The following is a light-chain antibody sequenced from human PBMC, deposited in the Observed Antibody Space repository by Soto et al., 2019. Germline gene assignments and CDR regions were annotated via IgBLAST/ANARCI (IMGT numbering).Light chain of an antibody. J-gene: IGLJ2*01. Sequence: QSVLTQPASVSGSPGQSITISCTGTSSDVCGYNYVSWYQQHPGKAPKLMIYEVSKRPSGVSNRFSGSKSGNTASLTISGLQAEDEADYYCSSYTSSSTRVFGGGTKLTVL. CDR2: EVS. V-gene: IGLV2-14*01. CDR1: SSDVCGYNY. CDR3: SSYTSSSTRV.